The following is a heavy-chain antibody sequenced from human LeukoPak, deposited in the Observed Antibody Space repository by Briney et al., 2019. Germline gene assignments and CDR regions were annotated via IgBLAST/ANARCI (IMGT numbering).Heavy chain of an antibody. CDR2: IYPADSDI. CDR3: ARTLVGAPEYYFDY. V-gene: IGHV5-51*01. Sequence: GESLKISCKGSGYSINNYWIGWVRQMPGKGLEWMGIIYPADSDIRYSPSFQGQVTISADKSISTAYLQWSSLKASDTAMYYCARTLVGAPEYYFDYWGQGTLVTVSS. J-gene: IGHJ4*02. D-gene: IGHD1-26*01. CDR1: GYSINNYW.